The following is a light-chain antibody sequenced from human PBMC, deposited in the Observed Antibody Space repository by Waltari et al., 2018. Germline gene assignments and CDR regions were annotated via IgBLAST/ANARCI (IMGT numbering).Light chain of an antibody. J-gene: IGKJ1*01. CDR1: QSFSRF. CDR2: GAS. Sequence: RGTLSCRASQSFSRFLAWYQQKPGQAPRLLIYGASTRATGIPDRFSGSGSGTDFSLTISRLEPEDFAVYYCQKYDRLPATFGQGTKVEIK. CDR3: QKYDRLPAT. V-gene: IGKV3-20*01.